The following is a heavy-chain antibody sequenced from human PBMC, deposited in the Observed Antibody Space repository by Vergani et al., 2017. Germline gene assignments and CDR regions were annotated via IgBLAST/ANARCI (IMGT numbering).Heavy chain of an antibody. CDR1: GFSILTSEMR. D-gene: IGHD7-27*01. Sequence: QVTLRESGPALVKPTQTLTLTCTFSGFSILTSEMRVSWIRQPPGKALEWLARIDWDDDKFYSTSLKTRLTISKDTSKNQVVLTMTNMDPVDTATYYCARSSNWGSTGFDYWGQGTLVTVSS. CDR2: IDWDDDK. V-gene: IGHV2-70*04. J-gene: IGHJ4*02. CDR3: ARSSNWGSTGFDY.